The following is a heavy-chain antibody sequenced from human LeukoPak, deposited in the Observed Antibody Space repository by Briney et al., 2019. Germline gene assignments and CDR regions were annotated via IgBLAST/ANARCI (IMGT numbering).Heavy chain of an antibody. V-gene: IGHV1-69*01. CDR3: AVRLGEFSFGDD. J-gene: IGHJ4*02. Sequence: GGSLRVSCKASGGTFRSYGISWVRQAPGQGLEWMGAIIPMFGTANYAHTFKGRVTITADESTSTAYMKMSSLRSEDTAEYYCAVRLGEFSFGDDWGQGTLVTVSS. CDR1: GGTFRSYG. CDR2: IIPMFGTA. D-gene: IGHD3-16*02.